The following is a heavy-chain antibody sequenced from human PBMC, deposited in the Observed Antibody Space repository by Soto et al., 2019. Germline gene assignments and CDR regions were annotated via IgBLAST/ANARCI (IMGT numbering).Heavy chain of an antibody. CDR1: GFFISSGNY. V-gene: IGHV4-38-2*01. J-gene: IGHJ3*01. Sequence: SETLSLTCAVSGFFISSGNYWGWIRKPPGKGLEWIGSIFRGGNTYYNPSLKSRVTISVDMSKNQFSLKLNSVTAADTAVYYCARARWYDAFDVWGQGTVVTVSS. CDR3: ARARWYDAFDV. CDR2: IFRGGNT. D-gene: IGHD2-15*01.